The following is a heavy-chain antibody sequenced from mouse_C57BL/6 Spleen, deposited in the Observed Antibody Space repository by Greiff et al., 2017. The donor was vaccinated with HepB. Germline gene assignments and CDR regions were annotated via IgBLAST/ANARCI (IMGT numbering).Heavy chain of an antibody. D-gene: IGHD2-2*01. J-gene: IGHJ2*01. CDR1: GFNIKDDY. Sequence: EVQVVESGAELVRPGASVKLSCTASGFNIKDDYMHWVKQRPEQGLEWIGWIDPENGDTEYASKFQGKATITADTSSNTAYLQLSSLTSEDTAVYYCTTTMVTTRGFDYWGQGTTLTVSS. CDR3: TTTMVTTRGFDY. CDR2: IDPENGDT. V-gene: IGHV14-4*01.